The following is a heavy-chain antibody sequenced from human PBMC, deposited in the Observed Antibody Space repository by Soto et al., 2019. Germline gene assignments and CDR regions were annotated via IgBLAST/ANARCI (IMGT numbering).Heavy chain of an antibody. J-gene: IGHJ5*01. CDR3: GRCGYDCYRNWFDS. V-gene: IGHV1-18*01. D-gene: IGHD5-12*01. CDR2: ITPYNGNT. Sequence: ELVQSGAEVKKPGASVKVSCKASGYTFTSYGITWLRQAPGQGLEWMGGITPYNGNTNYAQKLQGRVTMTTDTSTSTAYMERRIMKSDDTAVYYCGRCGYDCYRNWFDSWGHGTLVTVSS. CDR1: GYTFTSYG.